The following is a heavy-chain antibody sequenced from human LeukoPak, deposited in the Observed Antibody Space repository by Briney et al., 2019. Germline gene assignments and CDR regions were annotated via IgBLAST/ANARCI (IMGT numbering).Heavy chain of an antibody. CDR1: GFTFSSYG. Sequence: PGGSLRLSCAASGFTFSSYGMHWVRQAPGKGLEWVAVIWYDGSNKYYADSVKGRFTISRDNSKNTLYLQMNSLRAEDTAVHYCAGDRVLGGSGSLDYWGQGTLVTVSS. CDR2: IWYDGSNK. J-gene: IGHJ4*02. CDR3: AGDRVLGGSGSLDY. D-gene: IGHD3-10*01. V-gene: IGHV3-33*01.